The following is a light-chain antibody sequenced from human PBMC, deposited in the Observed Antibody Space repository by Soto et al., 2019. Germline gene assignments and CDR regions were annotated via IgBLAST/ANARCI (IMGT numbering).Light chain of an antibody. Sequence: EVVLTQSPVTLSLSPGERATLSCRASQSVSSSYLAWYQQKPGQAPRLLIYGASSRATGIPVRFSGSGSGTDFTLTISRLEPEDFAVYYCQQYDTSIWAYTFGQGTKLEIK. CDR3: QQYDTSIWAYT. V-gene: IGKV3-20*01. CDR2: GAS. CDR1: QSVSSSY. J-gene: IGKJ2*01.